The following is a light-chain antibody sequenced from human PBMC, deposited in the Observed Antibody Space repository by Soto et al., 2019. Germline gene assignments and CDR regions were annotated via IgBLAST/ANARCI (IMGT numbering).Light chain of an antibody. V-gene: IGLV2-18*02. CDR2: DVS. J-gene: IGLJ1*01. Sequence: QSVLTQPPSVSGSPGQSVAISCTGTSSDVGSSNGVSWYQQPPGTAPKLMIYDVSNRPSGVPDRFSGSKSGNTASLTISGLQAEVEDDYSCSSYTSSSIYVFGSGTKVPVL. CDR3: SSYTSSSIYV. CDR1: SSDVGSSNG.